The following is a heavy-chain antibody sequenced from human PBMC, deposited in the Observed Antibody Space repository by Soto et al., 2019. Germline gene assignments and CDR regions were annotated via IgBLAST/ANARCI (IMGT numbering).Heavy chain of an antibody. CDR1: GDSVSGNSAA. Sequence: SPTLSLTCAISGDSVSGNSAAWNWIRQSPSGGLEWRGRTYYRARWYNDYAVSVKSRLTATTDTSKNHFFLHLNSGTPADTAVYYCGRECPHYVSSDNYLDYWGQGALVTVSS. V-gene: IGHV6-1*01. CDR3: GRECPHYVSSDNYLDY. D-gene: IGHD6-19*01. J-gene: IGHJ4*02. CDR2: TYYRARWYN.